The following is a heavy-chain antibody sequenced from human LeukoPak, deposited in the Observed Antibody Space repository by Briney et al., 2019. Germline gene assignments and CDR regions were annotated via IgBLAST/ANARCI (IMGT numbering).Heavy chain of an antibody. CDR1: GYTFTSYY. CDR3: ASRAARAYYMDV. J-gene: IGHJ6*03. Sequence: ASVKVSCKASGYTFTSYYMHWVRQAPGQGLEWMGIINPSGGSTSYAQKFQGRVTMTRDTSTSTVYMELSSLRSEDTAVYYCASRAARAYYMDVWGKGTTVTVSS. D-gene: IGHD6-6*01. CDR2: INPSGGST. V-gene: IGHV1-46*01.